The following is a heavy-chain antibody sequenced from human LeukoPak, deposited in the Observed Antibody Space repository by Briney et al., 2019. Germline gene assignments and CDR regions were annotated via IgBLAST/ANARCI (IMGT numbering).Heavy chain of an antibody. Sequence: GASVKVSCKASGYTFTSYYMHWVRQAPGQGLEWMGRINPNSGGTNYAQKFQGRVSMTRDTSISTAYMELSRLRSDDTAVYYCARESGYVLRGAFDIWGQGTMVTVSS. J-gene: IGHJ3*02. V-gene: IGHV1-2*06. CDR2: INPNSGGT. CDR1: GYTFTSYY. CDR3: ARESGYVLRGAFDI. D-gene: IGHD5-12*01.